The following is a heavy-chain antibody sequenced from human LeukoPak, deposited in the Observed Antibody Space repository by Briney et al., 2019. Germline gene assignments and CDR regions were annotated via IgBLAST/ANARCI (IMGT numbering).Heavy chain of an antibody. CDR3: AKDSGNRDNWFDP. V-gene: IGHV3-23*01. J-gene: IGHJ5*02. D-gene: IGHD1-14*01. Sequence: GGSLRLSCAASGFAFSSYAMTWVRQAPGKGLEWVSDISGSGASSYYADSVKGRFTISRDNSKNTLYLQMNSLRAEDTAVYYCAKDSGNRDNWFDPWGQGTLVTVSS. CDR2: ISGSGASS. CDR1: GFAFSSYA.